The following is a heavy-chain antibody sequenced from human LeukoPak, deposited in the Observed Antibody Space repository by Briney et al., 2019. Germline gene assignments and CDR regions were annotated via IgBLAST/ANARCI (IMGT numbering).Heavy chain of an antibody. Sequence: PGGSLRLSCAASGFTFSTYAMAWVRQAPGKGLEWVSLVSGSGAATYYADSLEGRFAISRDNAKNTLYLQLSSLRAGDTAIYYCAKTGGGSYLTGYHPDHWGQGALVTVSS. CDR3: AKTGGGSYLTGYHPDH. CDR1: GFTFSTYA. V-gene: IGHV3-23*01. D-gene: IGHD3-9*01. CDR2: VSGSGAAT. J-gene: IGHJ4*02.